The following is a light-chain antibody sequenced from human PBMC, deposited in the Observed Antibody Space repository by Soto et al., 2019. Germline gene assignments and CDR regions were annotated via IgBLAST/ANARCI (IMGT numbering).Light chain of an antibody. CDR2: HVS. V-gene: IGKV3-15*01. CDR3: QQYDSSPRT. CDR1: QSVGSK. J-gene: IGKJ1*01. Sequence: EIVMTQSPGTLSVSPGERATLSCRASQSVGSKLAWYQQKPGQVPRLLIYHVSSRATGVPARFSGGGSGTDFTLTIGRLEPEDFAVYYCQQYDSSPRTFGQGTKVDIK.